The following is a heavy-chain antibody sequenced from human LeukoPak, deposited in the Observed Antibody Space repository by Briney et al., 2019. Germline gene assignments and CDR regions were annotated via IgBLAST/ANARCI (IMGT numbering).Heavy chain of an antibody. D-gene: IGHD2-2*01. CDR1: GGTFSSYT. J-gene: IGHJ4*02. V-gene: IGHV1-69*02. CDR2: IIPILGIA. CDR3: ASRYCSSTSCYGTLDY. Sequence: SVKVSCNASGGTFSSYTISWVRQAPGQGLEWMGRIIPILGIANYAQKFQGRVTITADKSTSTAYMELSSLRSEDTAVYYCASRYCSSTSCYGTLDYWGQGTLVTVSS.